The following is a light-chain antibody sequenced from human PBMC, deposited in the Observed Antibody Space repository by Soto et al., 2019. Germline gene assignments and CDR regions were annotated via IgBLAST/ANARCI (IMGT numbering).Light chain of an antibody. CDR3: QQRYSGWT. CDR1: QSVSNY. Sequence: EAELTQAPATLALSPGEIATLSCRTSQSVSNYLAWYQQKPGQAPRLLIYDASNRATGIPARFSGSGSGTEFTLTIRSLDPEDFAVYYCQQRYSGWTLGQGTKVDIK. J-gene: IGKJ1*01. V-gene: IGKV3-11*01. CDR2: DAS.